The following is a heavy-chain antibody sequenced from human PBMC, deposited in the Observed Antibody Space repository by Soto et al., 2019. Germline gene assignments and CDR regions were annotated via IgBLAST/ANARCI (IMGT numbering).Heavy chain of an antibody. Sequence: GGSLRLSCAASGFTFSSYSMNWVRQAPGKGLEWVSSISSTSSYIYYADSLKGRFTISRDNAKNSPYLQMNSLRAEDTAVYYCARETAGYTSSSGFDYWGQGALVTVSS. J-gene: IGHJ4*02. CDR2: ISSTSSYI. CDR3: ARETAGYTSSSGFDY. V-gene: IGHV3-21*01. D-gene: IGHD5-12*01. CDR1: GFTFSSYS.